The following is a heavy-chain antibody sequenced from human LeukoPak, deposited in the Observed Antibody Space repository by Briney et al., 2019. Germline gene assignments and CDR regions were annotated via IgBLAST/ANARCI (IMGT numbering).Heavy chain of an antibody. CDR3: ATVASGSYSYFDY. V-gene: IGHV1-46*01. CDR2: INPSGGST. CDR1: GYIFTSYY. J-gene: IGHJ4*02. D-gene: IGHD1-26*01. Sequence: ASVKVSCKAAGYIFTSYYMHWVRQAPGQGLEWMGVINPSGGSTNYAQKFQGRVTMTRDTSTSTVYMELSSLRSEDTAVYYCATVASGSYSYFDYWGQGTLVTVSS.